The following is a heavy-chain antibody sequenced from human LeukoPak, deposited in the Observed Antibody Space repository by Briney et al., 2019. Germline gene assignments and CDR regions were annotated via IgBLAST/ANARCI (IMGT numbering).Heavy chain of an antibody. J-gene: IGHJ4*02. CDR1: GFTVTNNF. CDR3: ARGIDFDWLLDPLDY. Sequence: GGSLRLSCAASGFTVTNNFMNWVRQAPGKGLEWVSSISSSSSYIYYADSVKGRFTISRDNAKNSLYLQMNSLRAEDTAVYYCARGIDFDWLLDPLDYWGQGTLVTVSS. V-gene: IGHV3-21*01. CDR2: ISSSSSYI. D-gene: IGHD3-9*01.